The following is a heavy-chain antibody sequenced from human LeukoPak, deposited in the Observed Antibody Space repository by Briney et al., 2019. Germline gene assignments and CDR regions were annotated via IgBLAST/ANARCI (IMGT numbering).Heavy chain of an antibody. CDR2: IKQDGSKK. J-gene: IGHJ4*02. CDR3: TRVGYIDEGIDY. V-gene: IGHV3-7*04. Sequence: GGSLRLSCVASGFPFSSYWMTWVRQAPGKGLEWVANIKQDGSKKSYVDSVKGRFTISRDNAKNSLYLQMNSLRAEDTAIYYCTRVGYIDEGIDYWGQGTLVTVSS. D-gene: IGHD5-24*01. CDR1: GFPFSSYW.